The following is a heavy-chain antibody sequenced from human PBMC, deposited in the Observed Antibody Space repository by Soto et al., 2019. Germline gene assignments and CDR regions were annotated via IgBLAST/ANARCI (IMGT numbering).Heavy chain of an antibody. V-gene: IGHV3-21*01. CDR3: AGYDSCGYYWPYYSFGMDV. CDR2: ISSSSSYI. Sequence: EVQLVESGGGLVKPGGSLRLSCAASGFTFSTYSMNWVRQAPGKGLEWVSSISSSSSYIYYADSVKGRFTISRDNAKNPRYLQMNSLRAEDTPVYYCAGYDSCGYYWPYYSFGMDVWGQGTKVTVSS. J-gene: IGHJ6*02. D-gene: IGHD3-22*01. CDR1: GFTFSTYS.